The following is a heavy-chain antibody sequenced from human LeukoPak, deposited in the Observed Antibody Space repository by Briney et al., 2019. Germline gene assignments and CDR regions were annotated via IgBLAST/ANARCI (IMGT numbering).Heavy chain of an antibody. V-gene: IGHV3-33*01. Sequence: PGGSLRLSCAASGFTFSSYGMHWVRQAPGKGLEWVAVIWYDGSNKYYADSVKGRFTISRDNSKNTLYLRMNSLRAEDTAVYYCARDLKYSSGWYGTSNYYAMDVWGQGTTVTVSS. D-gene: IGHD6-19*01. CDR2: IWYDGSNK. CDR3: ARDLKYSSGWYGTSNYYAMDV. CDR1: GFTFSSYG. J-gene: IGHJ6*02.